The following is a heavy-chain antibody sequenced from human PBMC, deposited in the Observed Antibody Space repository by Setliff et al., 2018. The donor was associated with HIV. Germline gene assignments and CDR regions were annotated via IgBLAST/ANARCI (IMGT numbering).Heavy chain of an antibody. V-gene: IGHV1-8*01. J-gene: IGHJ4*02. CDR2: INPNGDNT. Sequence: ASVKVSCKASGYAFNSYTLNWVRQATGRGLEWMGWINPNGDNTAYAQKFQGRLTMTRNTSTGTVYMELSSLRSEDTAVYYCARQLSNSLESWGQGTPVTVSS. CDR3: ARQLSNSLES. D-gene: IGHD1-1*01. CDR1: GYAFNSYT.